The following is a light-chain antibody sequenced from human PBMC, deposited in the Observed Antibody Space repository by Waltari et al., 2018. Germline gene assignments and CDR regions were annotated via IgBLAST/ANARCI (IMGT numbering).Light chain of an antibody. CDR2: GAS. CDR3: QHYVRLPAT. Sequence: SCRASQSVSRTLAWYQQKPDQAPRLLIYGASTRATGIPDRFSGSGSGTDFSLTISRLEPEDFAVYYCQHYVRLPATFGQGTKVEIK. CDR1: QSVSRT. J-gene: IGKJ1*01. V-gene: IGKV3-20*01.